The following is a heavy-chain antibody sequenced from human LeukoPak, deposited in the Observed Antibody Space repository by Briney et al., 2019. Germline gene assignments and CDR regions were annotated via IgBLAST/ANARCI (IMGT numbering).Heavy chain of an antibody. CDR3: ARDGLGFGSNYYYYYGMDV. Sequence: PGGSLRLSCAASGFTFSSYSMNWVRQAPGKGLEWVSYISSSSSTIYYADSVKGRFTISRDNAKNSLYLQMNSLRAEDTAVYYCARDGLGFGSNYYYYYGMDVWGQGTTVTVSS. J-gene: IGHJ6*02. CDR1: GFTFSSYS. CDR2: ISSSSSTI. V-gene: IGHV3-48*04. D-gene: IGHD3-10*01.